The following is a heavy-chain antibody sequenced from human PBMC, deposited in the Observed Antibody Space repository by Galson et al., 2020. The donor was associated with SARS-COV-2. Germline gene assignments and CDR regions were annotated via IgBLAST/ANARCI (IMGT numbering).Heavy chain of an antibody. J-gene: IGHJ6*02. CDR2: ISSSGSTI. Sequence: GGSLRLSCAASGFTFSSYEMNWVRQAPGKGLEWVSYISSSGSTIYYADSVKGRFTISRDNAKNSLYLQMNSLRAEDTAVYYCARDQLRIYGWSYYYYGMDVWGQGTTVTVSS. CDR3: ARDQLRIYGWSYYYYGMDV. D-gene: IGHD3-10*01. CDR1: GFTFSSYE. V-gene: IGHV3-48*03.